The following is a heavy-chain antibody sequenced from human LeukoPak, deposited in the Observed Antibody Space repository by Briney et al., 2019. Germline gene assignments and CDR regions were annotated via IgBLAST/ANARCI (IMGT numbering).Heavy chain of an antibody. D-gene: IGHD3-9*01. CDR1: GGTFSSYA. J-gene: IGHJ4*02. CDR3: AREARDYDILTGYYIY. V-gene: IGHV1-69*05. CDR2: IIPIFGTA. Sequence: SVKVSCKASGGTFSSYAISWVRQAPGQGLEWMGGIIPIFGTANYAQKFQGRVTITTDESTSTAYMELSSLRSEDTAVYYCAREARDYDILTGYYIYWGQGTLVTVSS.